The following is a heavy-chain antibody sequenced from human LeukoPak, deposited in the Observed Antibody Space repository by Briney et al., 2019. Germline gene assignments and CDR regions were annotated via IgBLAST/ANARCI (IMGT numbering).Heavy chain of an antibody. Sequence: GGSLRLSCAASGFTFSSYGMHWVRQAPGKGLEWVAVIWYDGSNKYYADSVKGRFTISRDNSKNTLYLQMNSLRAEDTAVYYCAKDDYHSSSWYYFDYWGQGTLVTVSS. J-gene: IGHJ4*02. CDR2: IWYDGSNK. V-gene: IGHV3-33*06. D-gene: IGHD6-13*01. CDR3: AKDDYHSSSWYYFDY. CDR1: GFTFSSYG.